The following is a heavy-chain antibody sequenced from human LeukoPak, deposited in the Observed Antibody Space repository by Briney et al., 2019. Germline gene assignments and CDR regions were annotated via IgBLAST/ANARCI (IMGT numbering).Heavy chain of an antibody. J-gene: IGHJ6*03. V-gene: IGHV3-30*02. CDR1: GFTFSNYG. CDR2: IRYDGSNK. Sequence: GGSLRLSCAASGFTFSNYGMHWVRQAPGKGLEWVAFIRYDGSNKYYADSVKGRFTISRDNSKNTLYLQMNSLRAEDTAVYYCAKGAKRLGYCSGGTCYSNYDYYYTDVWGKGTTVTISS. D-gene: IGHD2-15*01. CDR3: AKGAKRLGYCSGGTCYSNYDYYYTDV.